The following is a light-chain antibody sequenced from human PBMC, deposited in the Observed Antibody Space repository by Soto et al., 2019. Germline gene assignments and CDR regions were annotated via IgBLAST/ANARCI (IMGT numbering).Light chain of an antibody. Sequence: DIQLTQSPSTLSASVGDRVTITCRASQSISSWLAWYQQKPGKAPKFLIYKTSNLESGVPSRFSGSGSGTAFTLTISSLQPDDFATYYCQYYNNYCWTFGQGTKVDIK. CDR2: KTS. CDR1: QSISSW. CDR3: QYYNNYCWT. J-gene: IGKJ1*01. V-gene: IGKV1-5*03.